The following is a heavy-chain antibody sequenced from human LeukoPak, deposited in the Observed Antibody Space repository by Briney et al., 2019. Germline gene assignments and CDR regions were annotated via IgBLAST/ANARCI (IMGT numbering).Heavy chain of an antibody. CDR2: IYYSGST. CDR3: ARHIEYSSGWLDY. J-gene: IGHJ4*02. Sequence: SETLSLTCTVSGGSVSSRSYYWGCIRQPPGKGLEWIASIYYSGSTYYNPSLTGRVTISVDTSKNQFSLKLSSVTAADTAVYFCARHIEYSSGWLDYWGQGTLVTVSS. CDR1: GGSVSSRSYY. V-gene: IGHV4-39*01. D-gene: IGHD6-19*01.